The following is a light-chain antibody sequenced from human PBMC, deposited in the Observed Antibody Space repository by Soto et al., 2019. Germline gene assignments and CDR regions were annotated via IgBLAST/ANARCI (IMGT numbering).Light chain of an antibody. CDR3: QQYGDSSWT. V-gene: IGKV3-20*01. CDR1: QSVTSNY. J-gene: IGKJ1*01. Sequence: EIVLTQSPGTLSLSPGERASLSCRASQSVTSNYLAWYQQKPGQAPRLLIYAASSRATGIPDRFSGSGSGTDFTLTITRLEPADFAVYYCQQYGDSSWTFGQGTKVEVK. CDR2: AAS.